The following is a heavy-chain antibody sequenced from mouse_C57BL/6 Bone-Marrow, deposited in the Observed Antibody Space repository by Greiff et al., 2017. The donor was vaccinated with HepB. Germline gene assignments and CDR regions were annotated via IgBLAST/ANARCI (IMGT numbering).Heavy chain of an antibody. CDR3: ARSNYGTYAMDY. Sequence: VKVVESGPGLVQPSQSLSITCTVSGFSLTSYGVHWVRQSPGKGLEWLGVIWSGGSTDYNAAFISRLSISKDNSKSQVFFKMNSLQADDTAIYYCARSNYGTYAMDYWGQGTSVTVSS. V-gene: IGHV2-2*01. D-gene: IGHD1-1*01. CDR2: IWSGGST. J-gene: IGHJ4*01. CDR1: GFSLTSYG.